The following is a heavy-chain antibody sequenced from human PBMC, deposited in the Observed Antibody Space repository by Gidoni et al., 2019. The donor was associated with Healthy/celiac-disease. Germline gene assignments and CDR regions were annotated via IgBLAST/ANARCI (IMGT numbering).Heavy chain of an antibody. CDR3: ARGDWEGELLGGDWYYFDY. V-gene: IGHV4-4*07. CDR2: IYTSGST. J-gene: IGHJ4*02. Sequence: QVQLPESGPGLVKPSETLSLTCTVSGGAISSYYWSWIRQPAGKGLEWIGRIYTSGSTNYTPPRKRRVTMSVDTSKNQFSLKLSSVTAADTAVYYCARGDWEGELLGGDWYYFDYWGQGTLVTVSS. CDR1: GGAISSYY. D-gene: IGHD1-26*01.